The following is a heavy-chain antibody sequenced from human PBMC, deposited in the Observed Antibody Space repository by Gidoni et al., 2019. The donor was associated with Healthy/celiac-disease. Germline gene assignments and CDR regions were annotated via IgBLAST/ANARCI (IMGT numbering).Heavy chain of an antibody. J-gene: IGHJ4*02. D-gene: IGHD6-13*01. V-gene: IGHV1-69*08. CDR1: GSTLRSYT. CDR3: ARDRESSSWYDY. CDR2: IIPFLCLA. Sequence: QVQLVQSGAAVKNPGSSWQVSCKASGSTLRSYTISWVRQAPGQGLEWMGRIIPFLCLANYAQKFQGKVTITADKSTSTAYMEMSSLRSEDTAVYYCARDRESSSWYDYWGQGTLVTVSS.